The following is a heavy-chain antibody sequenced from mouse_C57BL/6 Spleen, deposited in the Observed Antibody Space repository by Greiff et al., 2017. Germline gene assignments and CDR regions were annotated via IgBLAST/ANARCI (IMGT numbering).Heavy chain of an antibody. Sequence: EVQGVESGGGLVQPKGSLKLSCAASGFSFNTYAMNWVRQAPGKGLEWVARIRSKSNNYATYYADSVKDRFTISRDDSESMLYLQMNNLKTEDTAMYYWAGGNYRTWFAYWGQGTLVTVSA. CDR3: AGGNYRTWFAY. V-gene: IGHV10-1*01. CDR1: GFSFNTYA. J-gene: IGHJ3*01. D-gene: IGHD2-1*01. CDR2: IRSKSNNYAT.